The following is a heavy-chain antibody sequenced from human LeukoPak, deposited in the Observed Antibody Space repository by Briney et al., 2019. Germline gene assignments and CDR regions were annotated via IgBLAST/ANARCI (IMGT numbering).Heavy chain of an antibody. V-gene: IGHV5-51*01. J-gene: IGHJ4*02. CDR1: GSMFTNDW. CDR3: ARQDGAAKYYFDY. CDR2: IYPGDSDT. Sequence: GASLQICCETSGSMFTNDWIGWVRQLPGKGLEWMGIIYPGDSDTRYSPSFQGQVTISADKSISTAYLQWSSLKASDSTMYYCARQDGAAKYYFDYWGQGTVVTVSS. D-gene: IGHD5-24*01.